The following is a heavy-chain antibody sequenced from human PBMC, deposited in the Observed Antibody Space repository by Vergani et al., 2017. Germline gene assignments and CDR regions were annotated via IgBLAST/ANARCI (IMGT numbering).Heavy chain of an antibody. J-gene: IGHJ6*02. V-gene: IGHV3-23*01. Sequence: EVQLLESGGGLVQPGGSLRLSCGASGFTFSSYAMNWVRQAPGKGLECVSAISGSGGNTFYTDSVKGRLTISRDNSKDTLYLQMNSLRVEDTAIYYCAKARDPNCKGGNCYSYYYGLDLWGQGTTVTVSS. D-gene: IGHD2-15*01. CDR2: ISGSGGNT. CDR1: GFTFSSYA. CDR3: AKARDPNCKGGNCYSYYYGLDL.